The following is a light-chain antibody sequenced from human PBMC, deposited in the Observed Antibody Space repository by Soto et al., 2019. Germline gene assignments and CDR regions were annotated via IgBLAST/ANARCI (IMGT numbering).Light chain of an antibody. V-gene: IGKV3-20*01. CDR1: QSVSNNY. Sequence: EIVFTRCPGTLPLSPAKRATRSCRASQSVSNNYLAWYQQKPGQAPRLLIYGASSRATGIPARFSGSGSGTDFTLTISRLESEDFAVYHCQQHDSSPLTFGGGTKVDIK. J-gene: IGKJ4*01. CDR3: QQHDSSPLT. CDR2: GAS.